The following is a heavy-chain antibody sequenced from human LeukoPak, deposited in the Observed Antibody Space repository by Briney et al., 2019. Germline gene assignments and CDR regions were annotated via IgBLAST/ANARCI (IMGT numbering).Heavy chain of an antibody. Sequence: SETLSLTCTGSGGSISSYYWSWIRQPPGKGLEWIGYIYYSGSTNYNPSLKSRVTISVDTSKNQFSLKLSSVTAADTAVYCCARYCSSSSCWAGYYYGMDVWGQGTTVTVS. CDR1: GGSISSYY. D-gene: IGHD2-15*01. CDR2: IYYSGST. CDR3: ARYCSSSSCWAGYYYGMDV. J-gene: IGHJ6*02. V-gene: IGHV4-59*12.